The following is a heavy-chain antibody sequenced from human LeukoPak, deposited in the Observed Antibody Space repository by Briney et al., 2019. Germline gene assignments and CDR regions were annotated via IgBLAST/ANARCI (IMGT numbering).Heavy chain of an antibody. Sequence: SVKVSCKASGGTFSSYAISWVRQAPGQGLEWMGGIIPIFGTANYAQKFQGRVTITADESTSTAYMELSSLRSEDTAVYYCARDSGGLYSSGWYWFDPWSQGTLVTVSS. CDR1: GGTFSSYA. V-gene: IGHV1-69*13. CDR2: IIPIFGTA. D-gene: IGHD6-19*01. J-gene: IGHJ5*02. CDR3: ARDSGGLYSSGWYWFDP.